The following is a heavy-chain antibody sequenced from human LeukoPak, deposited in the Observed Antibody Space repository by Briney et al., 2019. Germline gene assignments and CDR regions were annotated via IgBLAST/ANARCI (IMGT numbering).Heavy chain of an antibody. D-gene: IGHD3-22*01. CDR3: AKDGHYDSSGFTLQY. Sequence: PGGSLRLSCAASGFTFSNYAMTWVRQAPGKGLEWVSIIRSSGGNTYYADSVKGRFTISRDNSKNTLYLQMNSLRAEDTAVYYCAKDGHYDSSGFTLQYWGQGTLVTVSS. CDR1: GFTFSNYA. V-gene: IGHV3-23*01. J-gene: IGHJ1*01. CDR2: IRSSGGNT.